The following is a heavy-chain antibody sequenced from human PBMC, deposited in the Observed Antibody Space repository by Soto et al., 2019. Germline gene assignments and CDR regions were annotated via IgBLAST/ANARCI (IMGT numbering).Heavy chain of an antibody. CDR1: GFTFIGYT. Sequence: PRGSLRLSCAASGFTFIGYTMNFFRQAPWKWLEWVSSITSGSSYIYYADSVKGRFTISRDNAKNSLYLQINSLRAEDTAMYYCARSSFDYWGQGTLVTVSS. J-gene: IGHJ4*02. CDR2: ITSGSSYI. V-gene: IGHV3-21*01. CDR3: ARSSFDY.